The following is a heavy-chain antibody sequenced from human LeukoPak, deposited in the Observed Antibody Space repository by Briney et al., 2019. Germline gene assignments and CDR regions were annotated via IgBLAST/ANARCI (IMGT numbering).Heavy chain of an antibody. V-gene: IGHV1-69*05. CDR2: IIPIFGTA. J-gene: IGHJ4*02. CDR1: GGTFSSYA. CDR3: ASTGIVGARGGPYYFDY. D-gene: IGHD1-26*01. Sequence: SVKVSCKASGGTFSSYAISWVRQAPGQGLEWMGGIIPIFGTANYAQKFQGRVTITTDESTSTAYMELSSLRSEDTAVYYCASTGIVGARGGPYYFDYWGQGTLVTVSS.